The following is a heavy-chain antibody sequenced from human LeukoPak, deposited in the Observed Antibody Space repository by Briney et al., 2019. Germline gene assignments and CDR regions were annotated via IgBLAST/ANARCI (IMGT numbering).Heavy chain of an antibody. D-gene: IGHD6-19*01. V-gene: IGHV4-39*07. CDR2: IYYSGST. J-gene: IGHJ6*03. CDR3: ARDYSYSSGWYENYYYYYYMDV. Sequence: SDTLSLTCNVSGGSISSSSYYWGWLRQPPGTGLEWFGSIYYSGSTYYNPSLKSRVTISVDTSKNQFSLQLSSVTAADTAVYYCARDYSYSSGWYENYYYYYYMDVWGKGTTVTVS. CDR1: GGSISSSSYY.